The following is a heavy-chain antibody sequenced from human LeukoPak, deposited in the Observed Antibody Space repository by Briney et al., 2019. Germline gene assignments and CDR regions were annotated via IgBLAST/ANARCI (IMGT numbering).Heavy chain of an antibody. Sequence: PGRSLRLSCAASGFTFSNYGMHWVRQAPGRGLVWVSRIANDVTTTSYADSVRGRFTISRDNAKSTLCLQMNSLRAEDTAVYYCAREYWGSSFDYWGQGTLVSVSS. CDR2: IANDVTTT. D-gene: IGHD2-15*01. J-gene: IGHJ4*02. V-gene: IGHV3-74*01. CDR3: AREYWGSSFDY. CDR1: GFTFSNYG.